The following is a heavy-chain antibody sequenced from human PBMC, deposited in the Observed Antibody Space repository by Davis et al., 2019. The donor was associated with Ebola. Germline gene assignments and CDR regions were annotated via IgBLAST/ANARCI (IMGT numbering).Heavy chain of an antibody. V-gene: IGHV5-51*01. CDR3: ARSGIVATGTGMDV. CDR1: GYNFVDYW. J-gene: IGHJ6*04. CDR2: IYPGDSDT. Sequence: GESLKISCKGSGYNFVDYWIGWVRQMPGQRPEWMGIIYPGDSDTRYSPSFQGQVTISADKSTTTAYLQWSSLKVSDSAIYYCARSGIVATGTGMDVWGRGTTVTVSS. D-gene: IGHD6-13*01.